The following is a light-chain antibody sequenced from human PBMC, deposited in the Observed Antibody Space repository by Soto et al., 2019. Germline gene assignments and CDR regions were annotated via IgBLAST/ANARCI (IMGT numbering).Light chain of an antibody. J-gene: IGLJ2*01. CDR3: CPYPGSSTAI. Sequence: QSALTQSASVSGSPGQSITISCTGTNSDIENYNLVSWYQQHPDKAPKLLIFEDTKRPSGVSNRFSGSKSGNTASLTISGLQAEDEGHYYCCPYPGSSTAILGAGTKLTVL. CDR2: EDT. V-gene: IGLV2-23*01. CDR1: NSDIENYNL.